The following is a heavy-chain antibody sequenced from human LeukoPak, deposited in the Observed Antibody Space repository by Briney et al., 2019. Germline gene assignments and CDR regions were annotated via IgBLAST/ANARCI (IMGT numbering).Heavy chain of an antibody. V-gene: IGHV1-18*01. D-gene: IGHD3-22*01. J-gene: IGHJ4*02. Sequence: ASVKVSCKASGYTFTNFGISWVRQAPGQGLEWMGWISVYNGNTNYAQKFQGRVTMTEDTSTDTAYMELSSLRSEDTAVYYCATDPYDSSGYWGQGTLVTVSS. CDR2: ISVYNGNT. CDR3: ATDPYDSSGY. CDR1: GYTFTNFG.